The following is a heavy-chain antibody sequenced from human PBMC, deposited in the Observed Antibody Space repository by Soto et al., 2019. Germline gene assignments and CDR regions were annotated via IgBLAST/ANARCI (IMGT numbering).Heavy chain of an antibody. CDR2: IIPVFGTT. D-gene: IGHD4-17*01. J-gene: IGHJ2*01. CDR3: ARGDYGGNSGWVFRYFDL. CDR1: GGTFISYA. V-gene: IGHV1-69*01. Sequence: QVQLVQSGAEVKKPGSSVKVSCKTSGGTFISYAVSWVRQAPGQGLEWMGGIIPVFGTTNYAQKFQGRVTITADESTSTVYMELRSLSSEDTAVYYCARGDYGGNSGWVFRYFDLWGRGTLVSVSS.